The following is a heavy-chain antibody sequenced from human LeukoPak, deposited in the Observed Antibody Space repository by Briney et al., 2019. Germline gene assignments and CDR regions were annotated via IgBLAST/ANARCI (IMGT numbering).Heavy chain of an antibody. CDR3: ASLAVADPFDY. Sequence: GGSLRLSCAGSGFTFSNYSINWVRQAPGKGLEWVSSISPSSHYIYYADSVRGRFTISRDNSKNTLYLQMNSLRAEDTAVYYCASLAVADPFDYWGQGTLVTVSS. CDR1: GFTFSNYS. J-gene: IGHJ4*02. CDR2: ISPSSHYI. V-gene: IGHV3-21*04. D-gene: IGHD6-19*01.